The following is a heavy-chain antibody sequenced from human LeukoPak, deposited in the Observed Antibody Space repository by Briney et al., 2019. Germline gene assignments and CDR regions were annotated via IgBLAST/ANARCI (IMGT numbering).Heavy chain of an antibody. CDR1: GFTFSNYN. J-gene: IGHJ4*02. D-gene: IGHD4-11*01. CDR2: ISGSSEYI. CDR3: ARGTPTTRDFDS. Sequence: GSLRLSCAASGFTFSNYNMNWVRQAPGKGLEWVSFISGSSEYIYYADSVKGRFTISRDNAKNSLYPQMNSLRAEDTAVYYCARGTPTTRDFDSWGQGTLVTVSS. V-gene: IGHV3-21*01.